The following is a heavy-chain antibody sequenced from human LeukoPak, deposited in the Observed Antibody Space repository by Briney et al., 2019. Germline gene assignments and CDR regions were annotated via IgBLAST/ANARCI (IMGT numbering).Heavy chain of an antibody. CDR1: GFTFSGSA. Sequence: GESLKISCAAAGFTFSGSAMHWVRQASGKGLEWVGRIRSKANSYATSYPASVKGTFTISRDDSKNTAYLQMNSLKTEDTAVYYCTRFRYDFWSGYYYYMDVWGKGTTVTVSS. CDR2: IRSKANSYAT. V-gene: IGHV3-73*01. CDR3: TRFRYDFWSGYYYYMDV. D-gene: IGHD3-3*01. J-gene: IGHJ6*03.